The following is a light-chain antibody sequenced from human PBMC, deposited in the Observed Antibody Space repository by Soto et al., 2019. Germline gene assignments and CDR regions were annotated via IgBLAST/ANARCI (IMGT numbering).Light chain of an antibody. CDR3: SSYTSSNALVV. CDR2: EVS. J-gene: IGLJ2*01. V-gene: IGLV2-14*01. CDR1: SGDVGAYNY. Sequence: QSALTQPASVSGSPGQSITISCTGNSGDVGAYNYVSWYQHHPGKAPKLIISEVSNRPSGVSHRFSGSKSGNTASLSISGLQTEDEADYYCSSYTSSNALVVFGGGTKLTVL.